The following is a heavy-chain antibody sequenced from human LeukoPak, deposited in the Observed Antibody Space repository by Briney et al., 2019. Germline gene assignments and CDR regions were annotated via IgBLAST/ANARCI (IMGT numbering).Heavy chain of an antibody. D-gene: IGHD3-3*01. CDR2: IIPIFGTA. J-gene: IGHJ3*02. V-gene: IGHV1-69*13. Sequence: ASVKVSCKASGGTFSSYAISWVRQAPGQGLEWMGGIIPIFGTASYAQKFQGRVTITADESTSTAYMELSSLRSEDTAVYYCARDRSTIFGVAKDAFDIWGQGTMVTVSS. CDR1: GGTFSSYA. CDR3: ARDRSTIFGVAKDAFDI.